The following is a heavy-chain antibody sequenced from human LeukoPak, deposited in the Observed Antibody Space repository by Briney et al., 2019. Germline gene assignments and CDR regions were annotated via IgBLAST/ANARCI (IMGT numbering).Heavy chain of an antibody. J-gene: IGHJ6*03. CDR3: ARVRETVTTYYYYMDV. CDR1: GGSISSYY. D-gene: IGHD4-17*01. V-gene: IGHV4-59*01. Sequence: SETLSLTCTVSGGSISSYYWSWIRQPPGKGLEWIGYIYYSGSTNYNPSLKSRVTISVDTSKNQFSLKLSSVTAADTAVYYCARVRETVTTYYYYMDVWGKGTTVTVSS. CDR2: IYYSGST.